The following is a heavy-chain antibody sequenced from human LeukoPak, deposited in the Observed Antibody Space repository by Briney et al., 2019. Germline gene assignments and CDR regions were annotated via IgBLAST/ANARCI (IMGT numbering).Heavy chain of an antibody. CDR2: IYYGGNT. CDR3: ARQPGSSTGHFDY. CDR1: GGSVSNSVYY. D-gene: IGHD1-26*01. V-gene: IGHV4-39*01. Sequence: SETLSLTCSVSGGSVSNSVYYWGWIRQPPGKELEWIASIYYGGNTYYNPSLKSRVTISVDTSKNQFSLTLYSVTAADTAVYYCARQPGSSTGHFDYWGQGTLVTVSS. J-gene: IGHJ4*02.